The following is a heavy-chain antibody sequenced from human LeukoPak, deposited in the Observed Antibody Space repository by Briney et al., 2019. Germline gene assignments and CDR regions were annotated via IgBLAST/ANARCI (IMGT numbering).Heavy chain of an antibody. CDR3: ARDLYDSGGYSSPIEY. D-gene: IGHD3-22*01. CDR1: GFTFSSYS. Sequence: GGSLRLSCAASGFTFSSYSMNWVRQAPGKGLEWVSSINSSSSHIHSADSVKGRFTISRDNAKNSLYLQMNSLRAEDTAVYYCARDLYDSGGYSSPIEYWGEGALFSVSS. V-gene: IGHV3-21*01. CDR2: INSSSSHI. J-gene: IGHJ4*02.